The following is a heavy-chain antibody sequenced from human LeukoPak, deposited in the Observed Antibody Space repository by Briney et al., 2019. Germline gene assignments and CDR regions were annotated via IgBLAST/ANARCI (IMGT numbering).Heavy chain of an antibody. CDR2: ISSSSSYT. V-gene: IGHV3-21*05. Sequence: PGGSLRLSCAASGFTFNSYAMSWVRQAPGKGLEWVSYISSSSSYTNYADSVKGRFTISRDNAKNSLYLQMNSLRAEDTAVYYCARRHSNYYYGMDVWGQGTTVTVSS. J-gene: IGHJ6*02. CDR3: ARRHSNYYYGMDV. CDR1: GFTFNSYA. D-gene: IGHD4-11*01.